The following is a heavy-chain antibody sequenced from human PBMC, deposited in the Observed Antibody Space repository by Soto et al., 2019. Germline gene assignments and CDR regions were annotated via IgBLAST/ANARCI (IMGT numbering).Heavy chain of an antibody. CDR1: GFTFNSYA. Sequence: EVQLFDSGGGLVQPGGSLRLSCATSGFTFNSYAMSWVRQAPGKGLEWVSTITNSGGSTYYVDSVEGRFTISRDNPKNTLYLQMNRLRVEDTAVYYCAKDKYTIFGAVDYWGQGTLVTVSS. V-gene: IGHV3-23*01. D-gene: IGHD3-3*01. CDR3: AKDKYTIFGAVDY. CDR2: ITNSGGST. J-gene: IGHJ4*02.